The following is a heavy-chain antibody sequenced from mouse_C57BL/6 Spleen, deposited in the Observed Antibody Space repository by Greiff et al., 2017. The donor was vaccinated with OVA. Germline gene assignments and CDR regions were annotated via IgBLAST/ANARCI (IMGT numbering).Heavy chain of an antibody. Sequence: QVQLQQSGAELVRPGASVTLSCKASGYTFTDYEMHWVKQTPVHGLEWIGAIDPETGGTACSQKFKGKAILTADKSSSTAYMELRSLTSEDSAVYYCTRWGFDYWGQGTTLTVSS. J-gene: IGHJ2*01. V-gene: IGHV1-15*01. CDR2: IDPETGGT. CDR3: TRWGFDY. CDR1: GYTFTDYE.